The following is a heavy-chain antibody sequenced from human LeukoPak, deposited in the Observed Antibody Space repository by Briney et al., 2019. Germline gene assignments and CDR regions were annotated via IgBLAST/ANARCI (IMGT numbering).Heavy chain of an antibody. J-gene: IGHJ4*02. CDR2: INHSGST. V-gene: IGHV4-34*01. D-gene: IGHD3-3*01. CDR3: ARKRTTLEWLFFDY. CDR1: GGSFSGYY. Sequence: SETLSLTCAVYGGSFSGYYWSWIRQPPGKGLEWIGEINHSGSTNYNPSFKSRVTISVDTSKNQFSLKLSSVTAADTAVYYCARKRTTLEWLFFDYWGQGTLVTVSS.